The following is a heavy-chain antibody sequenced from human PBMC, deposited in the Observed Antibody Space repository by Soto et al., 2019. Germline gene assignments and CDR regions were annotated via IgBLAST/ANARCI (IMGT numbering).Heavy chain of an antibody. CDR2: ISYDGSNK. V-gene: IGHV3-30-3*01. CDR3: ARNKGCYSDAFDI. D-gene: IGHD2-15*01. J-gene: IGHJ3*02. CDR1: GFTFSSYA. Sequence: QVQLVESGGGVVQPGRSLRLSCAASGFTFSSYAMHWVRQAPGKGLEWVAVISYDGSNKYYTDSVKGRFTISRDNSKNTLYLKKNSLRAEDTAVYYCARNKGCYSDAFDIWGQGTMVTVTS.